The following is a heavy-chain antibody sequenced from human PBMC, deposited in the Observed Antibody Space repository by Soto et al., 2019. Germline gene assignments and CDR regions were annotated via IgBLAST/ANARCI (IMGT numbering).Heavy chain of an antibody. J-gene: IGHJ4*02. D-gene: IGHD1-26*01. Sequence: SETLSLTCTVSGGSFKSGSYSWGWIRQPPGKGLEWIGHIFHTGATYQNPTLKSRLRMSVDTSKNQFSLNLSSVTATDTAVYYCARRRIVPTTNFDYWGQGTLVTVSS. CDR3: ARRRIVPTTNFDY. CDR1: GGSFKSGSYS. CDR2: IFHTGAT. V-gene: IGHV4-39*01.